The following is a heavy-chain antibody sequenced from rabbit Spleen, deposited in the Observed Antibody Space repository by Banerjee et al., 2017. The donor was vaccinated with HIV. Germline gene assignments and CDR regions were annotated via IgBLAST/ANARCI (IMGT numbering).Heavy chain of an antibody. CDR1: RFSVSSSYY. V-gene: IGHV1S45*01. Sequence: QEQLVESGGGLVQPEGSLALTCTPSRFSVSSSYYICWVRQAPGKGLEWIGCIYAGSSGSTYYASWAKGRFTISKTSSTTVTLQMTSLTAADTATYFCARKVGGGYLMRLDLWGPGTLVTVS. CDR3: ARKVGGGYLMRLDL. CDR2: IYAGSSGST. D-gene: IGHD1-1*01. J-gene: IGHJ6*01.